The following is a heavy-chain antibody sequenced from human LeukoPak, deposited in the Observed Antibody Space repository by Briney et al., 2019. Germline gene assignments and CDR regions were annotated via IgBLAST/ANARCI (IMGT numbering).Heavy chain of an antibody. Sequence: SQTLSLTCTVSGGSISSGGYYWSWIRQHPGKGLEWIGYIYYSGSTYYNPSLKSRVTISVDTSKNQFSLKLSSVTAADTAVYYCARDVGHSSGWHGFNDYWGQGTLVTVSS. D-gene: IGHD6-19*01. V-gene: IGHV4-31*03. CDR2: IYYSGST. CDR3: ARDVGHSSGWHGFNDY. J-gene: IGHJ4*02. CDR1: GGSISSGGYY.